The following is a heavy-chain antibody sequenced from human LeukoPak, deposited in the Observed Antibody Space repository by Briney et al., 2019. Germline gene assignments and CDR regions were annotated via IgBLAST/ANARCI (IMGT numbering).Heavy chain of an antibody. D-gene: IGHD3-3*01. J-gene: IGHJ5*02. CDR2: INPTGDST. Sequence: ASVKVSCKASGYTFTSHYMHWVRQAPEKGLEWMGIINPTGDSTAYAQKFQGRVTMTRDMSTSTVYMELSSLRSEDTAVYYCARRGRITIFGVVKNNWFDPWGQGTLVTVSS. V-gene: IGHV1-46*01. CDR1: GYTFTSHY. CDR3: ARRGRITIFGVVKNNWFDP.